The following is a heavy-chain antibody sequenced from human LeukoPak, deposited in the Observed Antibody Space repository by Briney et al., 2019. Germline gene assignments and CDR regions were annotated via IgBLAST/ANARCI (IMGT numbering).Heavy chain of an antibody. CDR1: GGSISSSSYY. CDR2: IYYSGST. D-gene: IGHD6-6*01. V-gene: IGHV4-39*07. CDR3: ARAPREYSSSPYDYYYMDV. J-gene: IGHJ6*03. Sequence: SETLSLTCTVSGGSISSSSYYWGWIRQPPGKGLEWIGSIYYSGSTYYNPSLKSRVTISVDTSKNQFSLKLSSVTAADTAVYCCARAPREYSSSPYDYYYMDVWGKGTTVTVSS.